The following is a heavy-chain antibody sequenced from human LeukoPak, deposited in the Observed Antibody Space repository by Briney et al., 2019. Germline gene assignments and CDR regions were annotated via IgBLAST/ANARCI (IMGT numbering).Heavy chain of an antibody. CDR3: ARHTSAGTFFDY. V-gene: IGHV4-59*08. CDR2: IYYSGST. J-gene: IGHJ4*02. Sequence: SETLSLTCTVSGGSISSYYWSWIRQPPGKGLEWIGSIYYSGSTNYNPSLKSLVTISVNTSKNQFSLELSSVTAADTAVYYCARHTSAGTFFDYCGQGTLVTVSS. CDR1: GGSISSYY. D-gene: IGHD6-13*01.